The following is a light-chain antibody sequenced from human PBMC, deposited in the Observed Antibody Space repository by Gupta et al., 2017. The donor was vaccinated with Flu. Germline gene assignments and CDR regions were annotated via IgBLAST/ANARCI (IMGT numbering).Light chain of an antibody. CDR3: QQYVSSPPMYT. CDR2: GAS. CDR1: QSVSSSY. J-gene: IGKJ2*01. V-gene: IGKV3-20*01. Sequence: EIVLTQSPGTLSSSPGERATLSCRASQSVSSSYLAWYQQKPGQAPRLLIYGASSRATGIPDRFSGSGSGTDFTLTISRLEPEDFAVYYCQQYVSSPPMYTFGQGTKLEIK.